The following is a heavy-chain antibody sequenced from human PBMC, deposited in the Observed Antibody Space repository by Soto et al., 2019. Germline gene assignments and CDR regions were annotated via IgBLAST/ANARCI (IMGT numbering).Heavy chain of an antibody. CDR3: VKGTTHIVVVPAANFAWFDP. CDR1: GFTFSSYA. CDR2: ISSNGGST. D-gene: IGHD2-2*01. J-gene: IGHJ5*02. V-gene: IGHV3-64D*06. Sequence: GGSLRLSCSASGFTFSSYAMHWVRRAPGKGLEYVSAISSNGGSTYHADSVKGRFTISRDNSKNTLYLQMSSLRAEDTAVYYCVKGTTHIVVVPAANFAWFDPWGQGTLVTVSS.